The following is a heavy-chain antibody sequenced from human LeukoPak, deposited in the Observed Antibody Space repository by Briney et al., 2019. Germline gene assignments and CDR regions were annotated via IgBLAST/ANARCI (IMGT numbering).Heavy chain of an antibody. CDR3: ARRSELRITIFGVVGGAFDI. CDR1: GGSIGSSSYY. Sequence: SETLSLTCTVSGGSIGSSSYYWGWIRQPPGKGLEWIGSIYYSGSTYYNPSLKSRVTISVDTSKNQFSLKLSSVTAADTAVYYCARRSELRITIFGVVGGAFDIWGQGTMVTVSS. CDR2: IYYSGST. J-gene: IGHJ3*02. D-gene: IGHD3-3*01. V-gene: IGHV4-39*01.